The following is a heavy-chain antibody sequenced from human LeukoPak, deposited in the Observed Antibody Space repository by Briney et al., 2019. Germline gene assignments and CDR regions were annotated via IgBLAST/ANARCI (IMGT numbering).Heavy chain of an antibody. Sequence: ASVKVSCTASGYTFTGYGTAWVRQAPGQGIEWMGWISAYNGNTNYAQKLQGRVTMTTDTSTSTAYMELRSLRSDDTAIYYCAMEGSSGWTFDYWGQGTLVTVSS. J-gene: IGHJ4*02. D-gene: IGHD6-19*01. V-gene: IGHV1-18*01. CDR3: AMEGSSGWTFDY. CDR2: ISAYNGNT. CDR1: GYTFTGYG.